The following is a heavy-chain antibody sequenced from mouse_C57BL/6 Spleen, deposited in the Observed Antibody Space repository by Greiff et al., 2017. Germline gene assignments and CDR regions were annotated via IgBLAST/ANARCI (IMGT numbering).Heavy chain of an antibody. CDR1: GYAFSSSW. CDR2: IYPGDGDT. J-gene: IGHJ1*03. CDR3: APDYYGSNYGDFDV. V-gene: IGHV1-82*01. D-gene: IGHD1-1*01. Sequence: VMLVESGPELVKPGASVKISCKASGYAFSSSWMHWVKQRPGKGLEWIGRIYPGDGDTTYNGKFKGKAILTADKSSSTAYMQLSSLTSEDSAVYFGAPDYYGSNYGDFDVWGTGTTVTVSS.